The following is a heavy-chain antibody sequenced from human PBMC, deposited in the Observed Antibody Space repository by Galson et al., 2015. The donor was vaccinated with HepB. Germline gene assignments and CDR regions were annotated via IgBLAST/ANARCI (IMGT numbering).Heavy chain of an antibody. CDR3: ARVKVQLERPIFYYYYGMDV. V-gene: IGHV1-46*01. D-gene: IGHD1-1*01. J-gene: IGHJ6*02. CDR1: GYTFTSYY. Sequence: SVKVSCKASGYTFTSYYMHWVRQAPGQGLEWMGIINPSGGSTSYAQKFQGRVTMTRDTSTSTVYMELSSLRSEDTAVYYCARVKVQLERPIFYYYYGMDVWGQGTPVTVSS. CDR2: INPSGGST.